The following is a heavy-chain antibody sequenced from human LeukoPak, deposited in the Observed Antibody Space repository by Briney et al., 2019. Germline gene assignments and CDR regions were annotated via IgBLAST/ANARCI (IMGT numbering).Heavy chain of an antibody. V-gene: IGHV3-53*01. CDR2: IHSGGST. Sequence: PGGSLRLSCAASGFTVSSNYMSWVRQAPGKGLEWVSVIHSGGSTYYADSVKGRFTISRDNSKHTLYLQMNSLRAEDTAVYYCARDTPCDECPWGQGTLVTVSS. CDR1: GFTVSSNY. J-gene: IGHJ5*02. CDR3: ARDTPCDECP. D-gene: IGHD2-21*01.